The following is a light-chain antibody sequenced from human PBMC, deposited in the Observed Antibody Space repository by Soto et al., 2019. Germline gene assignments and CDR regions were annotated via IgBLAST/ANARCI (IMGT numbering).Light chain of an antibody. Sequence: SQLTQSPSSLSASVGDRVTITCRASQGISSYLAWYQQKPGKAPKLLIYAASTLQSGVPSRFSGSGSGTDFTLTISSLQPEDFATYYCQHLNSYPPYTFGQGTKLEI. J-gene: IGKJ2*01. V-gene: IGKV1-9*01. CDR3: QHLNSYPPYT. CDR1: QGISSY. CDR2: AAS.